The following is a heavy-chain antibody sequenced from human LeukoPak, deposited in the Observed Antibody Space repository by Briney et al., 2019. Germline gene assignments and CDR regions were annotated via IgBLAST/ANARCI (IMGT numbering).Heavy chain of an antibody. Sequence: GGSLRLSCAASGFTFSSYWMSWVRQAPGKGLEWVANIKQGGSEKYYVDSVKGRFTISRDNAKNSLYLQMNSLRAEDTAVYYCARQNYDILTGYPYYFDYWGQGTLVTVSS. CDR1: GFTFSSYW. D-gene: IGHD3-9*01. CDR3: ARQNYDILTGYPYYFDY. CDR2: IKQGGSEK. J-gene: IGHJ4*02. V-gene: IGHV3-7*03.